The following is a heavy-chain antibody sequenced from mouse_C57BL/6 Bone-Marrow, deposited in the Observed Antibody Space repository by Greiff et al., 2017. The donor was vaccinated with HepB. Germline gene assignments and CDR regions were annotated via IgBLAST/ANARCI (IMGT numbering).Heavy chain of an antibody. CDR2: IYPGGGYT. V-gene: IGHV1-63*01. Sequence: QVQLQQSGAELVRPGTSVKLSCKASGYTFTNYWIGWAKQRPGHGLEWIGDIYPGGGYTNYNEKFKSKATLTADKSSSTAYMQFSSLTSEDSAIYYCARGGVTTVCFDYGGQGTTLTVSA. J-gene: IGHJ2*01. CDR3: ARGGVTTVCFDY. D-gene: IGHD2-2*01. CDR1: GYTFTNYW.